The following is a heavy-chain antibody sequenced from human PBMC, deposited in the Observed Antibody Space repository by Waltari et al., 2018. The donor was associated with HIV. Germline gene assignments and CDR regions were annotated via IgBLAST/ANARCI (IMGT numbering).Heavy chain of an antibody. CDR1: GFTFSSYR. J-gene: IGHJ4*02. V-gene: IGHV3-21*01. CDR3: AREGMTTVTTDY. Sequence: EVQLVESGGGLVKPGGSLRLSCAASGFTFSSYRMNWVRQAPGKGLEWVSSISSSSSYIYYADSVKGRFTISRDNAKNSLYLQMNSLRAEDTAVYYCAREGMTTVTTDYWGQGTLVTVSS. CDR2: ISSSSSYI. D-gene: IGHD4-4*01.